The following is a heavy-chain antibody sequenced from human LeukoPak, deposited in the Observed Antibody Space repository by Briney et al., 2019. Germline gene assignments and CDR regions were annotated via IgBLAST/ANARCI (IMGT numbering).Heavy chain of an antibody. CDR1: GFTFSSYA. J-gene: IGHJ4*02. Sequence: GGSLRLSCAASGFTFSSYAMHWVRQAPGKGLEWVAVISYDGSNKYYADSVKGRFTISRDNSKNTLYLQMNSLRAEDTAIYYCARDRLDGDNWNDCDYWGQGTLVSVSS. CDR2: ISYDGSNK. D-gene: IGHD1-1*01. V-gene: IGHV3-30-3*01. CDR3: ARDRLDGDNWNDCDY.